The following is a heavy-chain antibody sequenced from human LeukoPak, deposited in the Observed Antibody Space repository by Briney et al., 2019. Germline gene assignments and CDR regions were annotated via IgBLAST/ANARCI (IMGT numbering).Heavy chain of an antibody. Sequence: MSGGSLTLFCAASGFTFSSYSMSWVRQAPGKGLEWLSSISYISSYINYADSMKGRLSISTATAKNSMYIQINRQTSADLSVSLCARDCGHSSSWYCRDGGQGTLVSVSS. D-gene: IGHD6-13*01. CDR1: GFTFSSYS. CDR2: ISYISSYI. V-gene: IGHV3-21*01. J-gene: IGHJ4*02. CDR3: ARDCGHSSSWYCRD.